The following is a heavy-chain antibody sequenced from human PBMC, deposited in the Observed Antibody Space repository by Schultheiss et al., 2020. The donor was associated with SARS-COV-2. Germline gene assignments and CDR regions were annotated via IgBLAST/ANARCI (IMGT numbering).Heavy chain of an antibody. D-gene: IGHD3-3*01. CDR3: ARGNTQLRTWFHP. J-gene: IGHJ5*02. V-gene: IGHV1-69*13. CDR1: GGTFSTYA. CDR2: IIPIFHTP. Sequence: SVKVSCKASGGTFSTYAFSWVRQAPGQGLEWMGGIIPIFHTPNYAQKFQARVTITADESTSTAYMELNSLRSEDTAVYYCARGNTQLRTWFHPWGQGTLVTVSS.